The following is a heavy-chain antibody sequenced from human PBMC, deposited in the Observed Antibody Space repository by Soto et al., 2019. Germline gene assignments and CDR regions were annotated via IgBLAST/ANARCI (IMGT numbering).Heavy chain of an antibody. D-gene: IGHD3-22*01. Sequence: EVQLVESGGGLVQPGGSLRLSCAASGFTVSNNYMTWVRQGPGKGLEWVSIIYSGGSTYYADSVKGRFTISRDNSKNTLYLQMNSLRAEDTAVYYCARWGYDNSVDWWGQGTLVTVSS. J-gene: IGHJ4*02. V-gene: IGHV3-66*01. CDR2: IYSGGST. CDR1: GFTVSNNY. CDR3: ARWGYDNSVDW.